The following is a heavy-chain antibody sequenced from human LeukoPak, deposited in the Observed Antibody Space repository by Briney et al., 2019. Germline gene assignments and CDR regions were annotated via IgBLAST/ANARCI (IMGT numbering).Heavy chain of an antibody. CDR1: GGSFSGYY. J-gene: IGHJ4*02. D-gene: IGHD3-10*01. CDR3: ARRGRGSGSTYYFDY. Sequence: KPSETLSLTCAVYGGSFSGYYWSWIRQPPGKGLEWIGEINHSGSTNYNPSLKSRVTISVDTSKNQFSLKLSSVTAADTAVYYCARRGRGSGSTYYFDYWGQGTLVTVSS. CDR2: INHSGST. V-gene: IGHV4-34*01.